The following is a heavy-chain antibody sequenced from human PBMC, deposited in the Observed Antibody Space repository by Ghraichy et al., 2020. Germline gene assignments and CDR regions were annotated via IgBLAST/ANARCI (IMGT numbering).Heavy chain of an antibody. CDR3: ARGQQQLVYFDH. CDR1: GFTFSDYY. D-gene: IGHD6-13*01. CDR2: ISSSGSTI. J-gene: IGHJ4*02. V-gene: IGHV3-11*01. Sequence: SLRLSCAASGFTFSDYYMSWIRQAPEKGLEWVSYISSSGSTIYYADSVKGRFTISRDNAKNSLYLQMNSLRAEDTAIYFCARGQQQLVYFDHWGQGTLVTVSS.